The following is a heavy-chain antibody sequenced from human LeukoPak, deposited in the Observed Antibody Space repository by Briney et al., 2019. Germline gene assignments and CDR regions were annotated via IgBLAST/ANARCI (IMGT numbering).Heavy chain of an antibody. CDR3: ARDLEAFNSGWPY. D-gene: IGHD6-19*01. Sequence: GRSLRLSCAASGFTFSSYAMHWVRQAPGKGLEWVAVISYDGSNKYYADSVKGRFTISRDNSKNTLYLQMNSLRTEDTAVYYCARDLEAFNSGWPYWGQGTLVTVSS. J-gene: IGHJ4*02. CDR2: ISYDGSNK. CDR1: GFTFSSYA. V-gene: IGHV3-30-3*01.